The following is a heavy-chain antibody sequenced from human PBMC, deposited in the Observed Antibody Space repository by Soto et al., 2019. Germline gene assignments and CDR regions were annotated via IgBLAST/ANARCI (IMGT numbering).Heavy chain of an antibody. V-gene: IGHV6-1*01. CDR1: GDSVSTNSAT. D-gene: IGHD2-8*01. CDR3: ARLIGNSWLDS. CDR2: TYYSSKWFN. Sequence: QVQLQQSGPGLVKPSQTLSLTCAISGDSVSTNSATWDWVRQSPSRGLEWLGRTYYSSKWFNDYSVSVKGRISITPATSNNQFSLPLNSLTPDDPAVHYCARLIGNSWLDSWGQGTLVTVSS. J-gene: IGHJ5*01.